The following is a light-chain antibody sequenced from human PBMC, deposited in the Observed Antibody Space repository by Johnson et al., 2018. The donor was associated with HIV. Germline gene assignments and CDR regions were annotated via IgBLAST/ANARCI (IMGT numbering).Light chain of an antibody. CDR2: ENN. Sequence: QSMLTQPPSVSAAPGQKVTISCSGSSSNIGNNYISWYQQFPGTAPKLLIYENNKRPSGIPDRFSGSKSGTSATLGITVLQTGDEADYYCGTWDSSLSAPYVVVTGTKVTVL. J-gene: IGLJ1*01. CDR1: SSNIGNNY. CDR3: GTWDSSLSAPYV. V-gene: IGLV1-51*02.